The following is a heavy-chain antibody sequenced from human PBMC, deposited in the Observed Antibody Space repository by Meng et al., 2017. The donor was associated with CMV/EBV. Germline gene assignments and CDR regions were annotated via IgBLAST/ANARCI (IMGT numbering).Heavy chain of an antibody. D-gene: IGHD3-3*01. V-gene: IGHV4-34*01. CDR1: GGSFSGYY. CDR3: ARANLYYDFWSGKRLSYYGMDV. J-gene: IGHJ6*02. CDR2: INHSGST. Sequence: SETLSLTCAVYGGSFSGYYWSWIRQPPGKGLEWIGEINHSGSTNYNPSLKSRVTISVDTSKNQFSLKLSSVTAADTAVYYCARANLYYDFWSGKRLSYYGMDVWGQGTTVTVSS.